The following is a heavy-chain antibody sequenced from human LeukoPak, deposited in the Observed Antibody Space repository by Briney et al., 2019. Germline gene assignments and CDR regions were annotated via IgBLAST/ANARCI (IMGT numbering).Heavy chain of an antibody. CDR1: GFTLSSYW. V-gene: IGHV3-74*01. J-gene: IGHJ4*02. CDR3: AREADRSGYYFIDY. D-gene: IGHD3-22*01. Sequence: QPGGSLRLSCAASGFTLSSYWMHWVRQAPGKGLVWVSRINSDGSSTSYADSVKGRFTISRDNAKNTLYLQMNSLRAEDTAVYYCAREADRSGYYFIDYWGQGTLVTVSS. CDR2: INSDGSST.